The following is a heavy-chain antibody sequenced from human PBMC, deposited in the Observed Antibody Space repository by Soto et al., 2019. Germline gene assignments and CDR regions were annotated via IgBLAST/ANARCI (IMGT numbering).Heavy chain of an antibody. CDR2: MNPNSGNT. D-gene: IGHD2-21*01. J-gene: IGHJ6*02. V-gene: IGHV1-8*01. CDR3: AVLVNAPPYYYGMDV. Sequence: XSVKVCCSTSEYTFTNYDINLVRQATGQGLECMGWMNPNSGNTGYSQKLQGRVTMTRNTSISTAYMELSSLRSEDTAVYYCAVLVNAPPYYYGMDVWGHGTTVTVSS. CDR1: EYTFTNYD.